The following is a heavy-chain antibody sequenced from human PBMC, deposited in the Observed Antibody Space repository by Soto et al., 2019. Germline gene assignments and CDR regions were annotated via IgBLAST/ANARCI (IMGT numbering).Heavy chain of an antibody. Sequence: GGSLRLSCAASGFTFSNAWMNWVRQAPGKGLEWVGRIKSKTDGGTTDYAAPVKGRFTISSDDSKNTLYLQMNSLKTEDTAVYYCTSMYVDYYDSSGYHFDYWGQGTLVTVSS. V-gene: IGHV3-15*07. D-gene: IGHD3-22*01. J-gene: IGHJ4*02. CDR3: TSMYVDYYDSSGYHFDY. CDR2: IKSKTDGGTT. CDR1: GFTFSNAW.